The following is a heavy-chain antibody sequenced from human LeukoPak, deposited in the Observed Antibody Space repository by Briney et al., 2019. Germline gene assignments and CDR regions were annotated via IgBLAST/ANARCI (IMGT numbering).Heavy chain of an antibody. J-gene: IGHJ4*02. CDR1: GGSISSFY. CDR3: ARDSHDILTGYPHY. V-gene: IGHV4-59*12. CDR2: IYYSGTT. D-gene: IGHD3-9*01. Sequence: PSETLSLTCTVSGGSISSFYWSWIRQPPGKGLEWIAYIYYSGTTNYNPSLKSRVTMSVDTSKNQFSLNLSSVTAADTAVYYCARDSHDILTGYPHYWGQGTLVTVSS.